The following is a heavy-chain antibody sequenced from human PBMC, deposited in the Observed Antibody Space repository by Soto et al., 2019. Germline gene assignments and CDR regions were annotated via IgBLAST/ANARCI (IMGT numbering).Heavy chain of an antibody. CDR3: ARAWGYCSGGSCYGAFDP. V-gene: IGHV4-4*02. CDR2: IYHSGST. D-gene: IGHD2-15*01. CDR1: SGSISSSNW. J-gene: IGHJ5*02. Sequence: QVQLQESGPGLVKPSGTLSLTCAVSSGSISSSNWWSWCRQPPGKGLEGIGEIYHSGSTNYNPSLKSRVTISVDKSKNQFSLKLSSVTAADTAVYYCARAWGYCSGGSCYGAFDPWGQGTLVTVSS.